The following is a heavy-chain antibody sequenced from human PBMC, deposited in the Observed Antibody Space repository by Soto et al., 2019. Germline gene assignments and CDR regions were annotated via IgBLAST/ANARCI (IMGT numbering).Heavy chain of an antibody. J-gene: IGHJ4*02. CDR3: XXXITMIFLAPXX. Sequence: QVHLVQSGAEVTKPGASVKVSCKASGYTFTNYGINWVRRAPGQGLEWMGWISAHSGDTKYAQRFRDRVTMTTDTSTTTAYLELRSLTSDDXXXXXXXXXITMIFLAPXXWGQGT. CDR2: ISAHSGDT. CDR1: GYTFTNYG. D-gene: IGHD3-22*01. V-gene: IGHV1-18*01.